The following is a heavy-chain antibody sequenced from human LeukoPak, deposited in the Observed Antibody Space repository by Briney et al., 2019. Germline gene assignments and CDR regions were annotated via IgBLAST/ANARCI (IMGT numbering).Heavy chain of an antibody. CDR3: ATMRGFPNWFGP. V-gene: IGHV3-23*01. CDR2: ISSSGVNT. CDR1: GFTFSSYA. Sequence: GGSLRLSCAASGFTFSSYAMGWVRQTPGKGLEWVSCISSSGVNTYYADSVEGRFTISRDNSKNTLYLQMNSLRTEDTALYYCATMRGFPNWFGPWGQGALVTVFS. J-gene: IGHJ5*02.